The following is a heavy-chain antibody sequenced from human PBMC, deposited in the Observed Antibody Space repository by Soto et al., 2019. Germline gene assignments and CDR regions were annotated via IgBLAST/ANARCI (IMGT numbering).Heavy chain of an antibody. Sequence: LRLSCAASGFTFSSYGMHWVRQAPGKGLEWVAVIWYDGSNKYYADSVKGRFTISRDNSKNTLYLQMNSLRAEDTAVYYCARAKQPRRYYYYGMDVWGQGTTVTVSS. CDR3: ARAKQPRRYYYYGMDV. V-gene: IGHV3-33*01. D-gene: IGHD6-13*01. CDR2: IWYDGSNK. CDR1: GFTFSSYG. J-gene: IGHJ6*02.